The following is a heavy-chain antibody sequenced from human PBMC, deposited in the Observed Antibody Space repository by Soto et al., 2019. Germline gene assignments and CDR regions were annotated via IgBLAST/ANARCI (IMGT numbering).Heavy chain of an antibody. D-gene: IGHD3-16*01. Sequence: SETRSLTCTVSDDSISRGDYFWYWIRQAPGKGLQWIGNIYYSGSTDYSPSLRSRVFISMDTSKNQFSLRLSSVTAADTAVYYCARDGLFGRSGYFDSWGKGILVTV. CDR3: ARDGLFGRSGYFDS. CDR1: DDSISRGDYF. V-gene: IGHV4-30-4*01. J-gene: IGHJ4*02. CDR2: IYYSGST.